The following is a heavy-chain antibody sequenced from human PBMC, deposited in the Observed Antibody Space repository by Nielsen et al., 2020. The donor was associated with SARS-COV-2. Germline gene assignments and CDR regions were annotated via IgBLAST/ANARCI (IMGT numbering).Heavy chain of an antibody. J-gene: IGHJ4*02. Sequence: GESLKISCRGSGYNFNTYWIAWVRQMPGKGLEFMGTIYPDDSDSKYGPSFGGHVTMSADKSVSTAYLQWSSLKASDTAMYYCARLEGRDGYTSYWGQGTLVTVSS. CDR3: ARLEGRDGYTSY. D-gene: IGHD5-24*01. CDR1: GYNFNTYW. CDR2: IYPDDSDS. V-gene: IGHV5-51*01.